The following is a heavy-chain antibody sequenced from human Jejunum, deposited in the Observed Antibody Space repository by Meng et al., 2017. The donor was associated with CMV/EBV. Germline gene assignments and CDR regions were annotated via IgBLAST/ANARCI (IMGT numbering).Heavy chain of an antibody. CDR1: GSISSYS. D-gene: IGHD2-2*01. V-gene: IGHV4-59*01. CDR2: ISYTVTT. Sequence: GSISSYSWNWIRQPPGKGLEWIGYISYTVTTNYNPSLKSRVTISVDTSKNQFSLKLSSVTAADTAVYYCARGRYCSSTSCFPFDNWGQGALVTVSS. CDR3: ARGRYCSSTSCFPFDN. J-gene: IGHJ4*02.